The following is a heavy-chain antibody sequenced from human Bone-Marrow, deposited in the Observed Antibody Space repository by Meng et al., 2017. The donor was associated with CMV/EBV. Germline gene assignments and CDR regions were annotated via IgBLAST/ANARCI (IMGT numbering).Heavy chain of an antibody. V-gene: IGHV4-59*01. CDR1: GGSISSYY. CDR3: ARAGVPAANPFYGMDV. J-gene: IGHJ6*02. Sequence: GSLRLSCTVSGGSISSYYWSWIRQPPGKGLEWIGYIYYSGSTNYNPSLKSRVTISVDTSKNQFSLKLSSVTAADTAVYYCARAGVPAANPFYGMDVWGQGTTVTFSS. CDR2: IYYSGST. D-gene: IGHD2-2*01.